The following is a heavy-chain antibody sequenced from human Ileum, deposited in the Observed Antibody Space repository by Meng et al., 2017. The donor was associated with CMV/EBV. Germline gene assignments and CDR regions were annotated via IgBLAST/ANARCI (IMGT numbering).Heavy chain of an antibody. Sequence: GESLKISCAASGFSFSDYGMHWVRQAPGKGLEWVSSIRFNGRSKDYADSVKGRFTISRDNSKNTLYLQMNSLRAEDTAIYYCANTGDDSSNNWEELLFDYWGQGTMVTVSS. V-gene: IGHV3-30*02. CDR3: ANTGDDSSNNWEELLFDY. D-gene: IGHD2-2*01. CDR1: GFSFSDYG. J-gene: IGHJ4*01. CDR2: IRFNGRSK.